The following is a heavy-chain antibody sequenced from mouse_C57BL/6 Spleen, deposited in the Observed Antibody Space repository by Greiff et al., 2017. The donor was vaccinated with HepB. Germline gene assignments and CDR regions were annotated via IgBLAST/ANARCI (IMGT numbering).Heavy chain of an antibody. CDR2: ISDGGSYT. CDR3: SRAINYSGYDVPFDY. V-gene: IGHV5-4*03. CDR1: GFTFSSYA. D-gene: IGHD2-2*01. Sequence: EVNLVESGGGLVKPGGSLKLSCAASGFTFSSYAMSWVRQTPEKRLEWVATISDGGSYTYYPDNVKGRFTISRDNAKNNLYLQMSHLKSEDTAMYYCSRAINYSGYDVPFDYWGQGTTLTVSS. J-gene: IGHJ2*01.